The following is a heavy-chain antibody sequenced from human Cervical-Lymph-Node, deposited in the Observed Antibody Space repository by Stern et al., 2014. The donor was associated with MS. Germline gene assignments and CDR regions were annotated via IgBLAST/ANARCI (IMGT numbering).Heavy chain of an antibody. CDR1: GYTFTSFG. CDR3: ARDGTSSWPHYFDY. CDR2: ISGYDGHT. Sequence: DQLVESGAAVAKPGASVKVSCKASGYTFTSFGLSWVRQAPGQGLEWMGWISGYDGHTNYAEKVQARVTMTTDTSTSTAYLELRSLRSDDTALYYCARDGTSSWPHYFDYWGQGTLVTVSS. D-gene: IGHD6-13*01. V-gene: IGHV1-18*01. J-gene: IGHJ4*02.